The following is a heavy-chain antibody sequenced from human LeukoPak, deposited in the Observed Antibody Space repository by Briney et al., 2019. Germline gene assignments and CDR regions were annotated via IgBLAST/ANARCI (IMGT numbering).Heavy chain of an antibody. CDR2: ISWNSGSI. D-gene: IGHD1-7*01. CDR1: GFTFDDYA. Sequence: SLRLSCAASGFTFDDYAMHWVRQAPGKGLEWVSGISWNSGSIGYADSVKGRFTISRDNAKNSLYLQMNSLRAEDTALYYCAKDGPNYYNDNYSDYWGQGTLVTVSS. J-gene: IGHJ4*02. V-gene: IGHV3-9*01. CDR3: AKDGPNYYNDNYSDY.